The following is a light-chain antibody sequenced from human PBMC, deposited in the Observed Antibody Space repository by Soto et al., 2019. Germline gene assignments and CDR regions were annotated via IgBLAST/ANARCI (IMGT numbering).Light chain of an antibody. CDR1: SSDVGGYYS. V-gene: IGLV2-8*01. CDR2: EVT. Sequence: QSVLTQPPSASGSPGQSVTISCTGTSSDVGGYYSVSWYQQHPGKAPKLMIYEVTKRPSGVPDRFSGSKSGSTASLTVSWLQAEDEADYYCSSYAGIHKLAVFGTGTKVTVL. J-gene: IGLJ1*01. CDR3: SSYAGIHKLAV.